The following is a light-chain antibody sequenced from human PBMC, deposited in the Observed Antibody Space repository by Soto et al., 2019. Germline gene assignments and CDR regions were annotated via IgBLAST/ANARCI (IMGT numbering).Light chain of an antibody. J-gene: IGLJ2*01. CDR1: SGHSSYA. CDR2: LNNDGSH. CDR3: QTWGTGFQV. Sequence: QLVLTQSPSASASLGASVKLTCTLSSGHSSYAIAWHQKQPGKGPRYLMDLNNDGSHTKGDGIPDRFSGSSSGAERYLIXSSLQSEDEADYYCQTWGTGFQVFGGGTKLTVL. V-gene: IGLV4-69*01.